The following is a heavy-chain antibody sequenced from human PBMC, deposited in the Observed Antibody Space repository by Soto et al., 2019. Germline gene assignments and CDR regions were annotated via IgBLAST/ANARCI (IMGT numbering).Heavy chain of an antibody. CDR2: IYHSGST. V-gene: IGHV4-38-2*02. CDR1: GYSISSGYY. CDR3: ARDPSIVVVVAAPGYYGMDV. D-gene: IGHD2-15*01. J-gene: IGHJ6*02. Sequence: SETLSLTCAVSGYSISSGYYWGCIRQPPGKGLEWIGIIYHSGSTYYNPSLKSRVTISVDTSKNQFSLKLSSVTAADTAVYYCARDPSIVVVVAAPGYYGMDVWGQGTTVTVSS.